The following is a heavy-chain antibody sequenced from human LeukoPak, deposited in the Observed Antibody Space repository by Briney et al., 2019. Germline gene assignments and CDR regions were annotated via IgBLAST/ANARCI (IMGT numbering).Heavy chain of an antibody. V-gene: IGHV3-30*03. Sequence: GGSLRLSCAASGFTFSSYGMHWVRQAPGKGLEWVAVISYDGSNKYYADSVKGRFTISRDNSKNTLYLQMNSLRAEDTAVYYCAGDVDTAMDYWGQGTLVTVSS. CDR1: GFTFSSYG. D-gene: IGHD5-18*01. CDR2: ISYDGSNK. J-gene: IGHJ4*02. CDR3: AGDVDTAMDY.